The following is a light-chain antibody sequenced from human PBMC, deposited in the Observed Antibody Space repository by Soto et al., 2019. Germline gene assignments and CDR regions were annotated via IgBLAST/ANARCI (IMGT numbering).Light chain of an antibody. CDR2: EVS. CDR3: SSYTSSSTYV. J-gene: IGLJ1*01. CDR1: SSDVGGYNY. Sequence: QSLLTQPASVSGSPGQSITISCTGTSSDVGGYNYVSWYQQHPGKAPKLMIYEVSNRPSGVSNRFSGSKPGNTASLTISGLQAEDEADYYCSSYTSSSTYVFGTGTKVTVL. V-gene: IGLV2-14*01.